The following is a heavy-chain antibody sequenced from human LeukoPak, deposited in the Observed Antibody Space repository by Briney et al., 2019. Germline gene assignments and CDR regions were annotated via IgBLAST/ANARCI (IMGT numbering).Heavy chain of an antibody. J-gene: IGHJ4*02. CDR3: AREPPGY. V-gene: IGHV4-61*02. Sequence: SETLSLTCTVSGGSVTSGSCYWNWIRQPAGKGLEWIGRIYTNGGASYNPSLKSRVTISIDASKNQFSLKLSSVTAADTAVYYCAREPPGYWGQGILVTVSS. CDR2: IYTNGGA. CDR1: GGSVTSGSCY.